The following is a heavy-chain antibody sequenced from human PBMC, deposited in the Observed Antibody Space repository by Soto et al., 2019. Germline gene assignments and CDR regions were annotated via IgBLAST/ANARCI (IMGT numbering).Heavy chain of an antibody. CDR2: INPSSGGT. CDR3: ASDRGYDCPASYCYALSGLDV. V-gene: IGHV1-2*02. CDR1: GYTFIDYY. J-gene: IGHJ6*02. Sequence: QVQLVQSGAEVKKPGASVKVSCTASGYTFIDYYMHWVRQAPGQGLEWMGWINPSSGGTHYAQKFQGRVAMTRDTSISLVYMELSRLKSDDTAMYYCASDRGYDCPASYCYALSGLDVWGQGTRVTVSS. D-gene: IGHD2-15*01.